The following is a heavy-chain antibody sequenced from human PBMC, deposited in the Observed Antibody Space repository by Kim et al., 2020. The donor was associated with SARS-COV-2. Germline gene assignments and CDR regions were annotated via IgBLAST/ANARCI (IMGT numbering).Heavy chain of an antibody. CDR2: ISSGSSHI. D-gene: IGHD1-26*01. J-gene: IGHJ6*02. CDR3: AREREQQLDSYYYYGMDV. V-gene: IGHV3-21*01. Sequence: GGSLRLSCAASGFTINTYSLNWVRQAPGKGLEWVSSISSGSSHIYYADSVRGRFTISRDNAKNSLFLQMNSLRADDTAVYYCAREREQQLDSYYYYGMDVWGLGTTVTVSS. CDR1: GFTINTYS.